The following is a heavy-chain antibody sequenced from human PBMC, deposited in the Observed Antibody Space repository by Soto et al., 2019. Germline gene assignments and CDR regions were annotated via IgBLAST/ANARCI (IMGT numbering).Heavy chain of an antibody. CDR3: AKETDTTSFDY. Sequence: GGSLRLSCAASGFTFSSYGMHWVRQAPGKGLEWVAVISYDGSNKYYADSVKGRFTISRDNSKNTLYLQMNSLRAEDTAVYYCAKETDTTSFDYWGQGTLVTVSS. D-gene: IGHD4-17*01. J-gene: IGHJ4*02. CDR1: GFTFSSYG. V-gene: IGHV3-30*18. CDR2: ISYDGSNK.